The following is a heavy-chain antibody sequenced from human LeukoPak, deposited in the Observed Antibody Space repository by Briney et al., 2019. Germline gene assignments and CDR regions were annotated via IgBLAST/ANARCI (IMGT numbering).Heavy chain of an antibody. V-gene: IGHV3-9*01. D-gene: IGHD6-6*01. J-gene: IGHJ3*02. Sequence: GGPLRLSCAASGFTFDDYAMHWVRQAPGKGLEWISGISWNSGSIGYADSVKGRFTISRDNAKNSLYLQMNSLRAEDTALYYCAKDNKVAAYPLSAFDIWGQGTMVTVSS. CDR1: GFTFDDYA. CDR3: AKDNKVAAYPLSAFDI. CDR2: ISWNSGSI.